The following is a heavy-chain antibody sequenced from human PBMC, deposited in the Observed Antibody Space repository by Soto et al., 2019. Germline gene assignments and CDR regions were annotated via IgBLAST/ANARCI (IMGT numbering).Heavy chain of an antibody. CDR2: VYYSGST. CDR1: GGSISSYH. CDR3: ARDRYYYGSGSYSHYYYYGMDV. D-gene: IGHD3-10*01. V-gene: IGHV4-59*01. Sequence: SETLSLTCTVSGGSISSYHWSWIRQTPGRGLEWIGYVYYSGSTNYNPSLKSRVTISVDTSKNQFSLTLSSVTAADTAVYYCARDRYYYGSGSYSHYYYYGMDVWGQGTTVTVS. J-gene: IGHJ6*02.